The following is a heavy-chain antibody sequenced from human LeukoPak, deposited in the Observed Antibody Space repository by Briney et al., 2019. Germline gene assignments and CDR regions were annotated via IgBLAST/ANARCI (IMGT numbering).Heavy chain of an antibody. D-gene: IGHD3-22*01. Sequence: GASVKVSCKASGYTFTSYGISWVRRAPGQGLEWMGWISAYNGNTNYAQKLQARVTMTTDTSTSTAYMELRSLRSDDTAVYYCARDSPPRGVVVRTYYYMDVWGKGTTVTVSS. CDR3: ARDSPPRGVVVRTYYYMDV. CDR1: GYTFTSYG. V-gene: IGHV1-18*01. CDR2: ISAYNGNT. J-gene: IGHJ6*03.